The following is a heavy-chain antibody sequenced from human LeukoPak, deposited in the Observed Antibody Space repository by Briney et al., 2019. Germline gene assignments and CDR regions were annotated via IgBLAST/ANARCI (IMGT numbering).Heavy chain of an antibody. CDR3: ARDLSTTFGVVSPGGDY. CDR1: GFSFSSYG. Sequence: PGGSLRLSCAASGFSFSSYGMHWVPQAPGKGLEWVAFIRYDGRNEYYADSVKGRFTISRDNSKNTLYLQINRLRAEDTAMYYCARDLSTTFGVVSPGGDYWGQGTLVTVSS. J-gene: IGHJ4*02. D-gene: IGHD3-3*01. CDR2: IRYDGRNE. V-gene: IGHV3-30*02.